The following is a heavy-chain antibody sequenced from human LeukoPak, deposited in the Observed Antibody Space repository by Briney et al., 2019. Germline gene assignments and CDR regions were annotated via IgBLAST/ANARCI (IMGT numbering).Heavy chain of an antibody. V-gene: IGHV4-31*03. D-gene: IGHD4-23*01. J-gene: IGHJ4*02. CDR3: ARTTVVNLHFDY. Sequence: PSQTLSLTCTVSGGSISSGGYCWSWIRQHPGKGLEWIGYIYYSGSTYYNPSLKSRVTISVDTSKNQFSLKLSSVTAADTAVYYCARTTVVNLHFDYWGQGTLVTVSS. CDR2: IYYSGST. CDR1: GGSISSGGYC.